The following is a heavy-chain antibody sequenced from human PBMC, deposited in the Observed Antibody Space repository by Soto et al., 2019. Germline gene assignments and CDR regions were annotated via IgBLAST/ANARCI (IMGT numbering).Heavy chain of an antibody. CDR3: AREYSTSAQYLYFDV. CDR2: TIPITCTV. V-gene: IGHV1-69*01. J-gene: IGHJ2*01. Sequence: QVQLVQSGAEVKKPGSSVKVSCKVSGGTFSSYAIGWVRQAPGQGLEWMGGTIPITCTVNYAQNFPGRVTITADESTTTVYMALTSLISEDTAVYYCAREYSTSAQYLYFDVWGRGTLVTVSS. D-gene: IGHD6-6*01. CDR1: GGTFSSYA.